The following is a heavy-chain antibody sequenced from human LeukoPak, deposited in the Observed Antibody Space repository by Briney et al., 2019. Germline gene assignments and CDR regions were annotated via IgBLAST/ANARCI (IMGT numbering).Heavy chain of an antibody. J-gene: IGHJ4*02. V-gene: IGHV1-69*04. Sequence: GASVKVSCKASGGTFSSYAIRWVRQAPGQGLEGMGRITPILGIANYAQKFQGRVTITADTSTSTAYMELRSLRSDDTAVYYCARDLVAVAGNLVYWGQGTLVTVSS. CDR3: ARDLVAVAGNLVY. CDR2: ITPILGIA. CDR1: GGTFSSYA. D-gene: IGHD6-19*01.